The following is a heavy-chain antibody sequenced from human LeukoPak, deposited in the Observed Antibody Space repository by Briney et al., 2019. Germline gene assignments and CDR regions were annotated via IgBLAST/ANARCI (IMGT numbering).Heavy chain of an antibody. J-gene: IGHJ3*02. Sequence: SETLSLTCTVSGGSIRSYYWSWIRQPPGKGLEWIGYIYYSGSTNYNPSLKSRVTISVDTSKNQFSLKLSSVTAADTAVYYCARDARDGYNYGDAFDIWGQGTMVTVSS. CDR3: ARDARDGYNYGDAFDI. CDR2: IYYSGST. CDR1: GGSIRSYY. V-gene: IGHV4-59*01. D-gene: IGHD5-24*01.